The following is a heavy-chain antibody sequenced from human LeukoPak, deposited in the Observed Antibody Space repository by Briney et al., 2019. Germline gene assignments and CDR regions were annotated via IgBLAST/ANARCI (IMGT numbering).Heavy chain of an antibody. CDR2: ISPSGAST. CDR1: GYTFTSYY. Sequence: ASVKVSCKASGYTFTSYYMHGVRQAPGQGLEWMGIISPSGASTTYAQNFQGRVTMTRDMSTSTLYMELSSLKSEDTAVYYCARGSSRSPRDAFDIWGQGTMVTVPS. J-gene: IGHJ3*02. V-gene: IGHV1-46*01. CDR3: ARGSSRSPRDAFDI.